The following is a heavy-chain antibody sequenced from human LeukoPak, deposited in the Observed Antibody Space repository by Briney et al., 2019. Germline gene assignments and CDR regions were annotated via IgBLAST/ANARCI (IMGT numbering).Heavy chain of an antibody. CDR1: GGSFSGYY. CDR2: INHSGST. J-gene: IGHJ5*02. Sequence: SETLSLTCAVYGGSFSGYYWSWIRQPPGRGLEWIGEINHSGSTNYNPSLKSRVTISVDTSKNQFSLKLSSVTAADTAVYYCARQGNWFDPWGQGTLVTVSS. V-gene: IGHV4-34*01. CDR3: ARQGNWFDP.